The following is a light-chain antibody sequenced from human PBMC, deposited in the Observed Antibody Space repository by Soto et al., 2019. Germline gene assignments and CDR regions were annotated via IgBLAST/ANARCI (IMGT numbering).Light chain of an antibody. CDR2: GAS. CDR3: QQRNVWPPIT. Sequence: EIVLTQSPATLSLSPWERATLSCRASQSVSSNLAWYQQKPGQAPRLLIYGASDRATGIPDRFGGSRSGTEFTLTINNLEPEDFAVYYCQQRNVWPPITCGQGTRLEIK. J-gene: IGKJ5*01. CDR1: QSVSSN. V-gene: IGKV3-11*01.